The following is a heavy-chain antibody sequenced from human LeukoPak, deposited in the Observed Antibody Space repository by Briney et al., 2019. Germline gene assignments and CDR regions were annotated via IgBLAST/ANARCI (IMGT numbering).Heavy chain of an antibody. Sequence: ASVKVSCKASGYTFTSYYMHWVRQAPGQGLEWMGIINPSGGSTSYAQKFQGRVTMTRDTSTSTVYMELSRLRSDDTAVYYCAREPEGHYDILTGYYRGGDYWGQGTLVTVSS. CDR3: AREPEGHYDILTGYYRGGDY. J-gene: IGHJ4*02. CDR1: GYTFTSYY. CDR2: INPSGGST. D-gene: IGHD3-9*01. V-gene: IGHV1-46*01.